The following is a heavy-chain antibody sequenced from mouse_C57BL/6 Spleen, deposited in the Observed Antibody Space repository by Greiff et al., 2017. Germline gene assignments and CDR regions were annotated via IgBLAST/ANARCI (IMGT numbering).Heavy chain of an antibody. CDR3: ARYSGSSYPSWFAY. D-gene: IGHD1-1*01. CDR1: GYTFTSYW. Sequence: QVQLQQPGAELVKPGASVKMSCKASGYTFTSYWITWVKQRPGQGLEWIGDLYPGSGSTNYNEKFKSKATLTVDTSSSTAYRQLSSLTSEDSAVYYCARYSGSSYPSWFAYWGQGTLVTVSA. J-gene: IGHJ3*01. V-gene: IGHV1-55*01. CDR2: LYPGSGST.